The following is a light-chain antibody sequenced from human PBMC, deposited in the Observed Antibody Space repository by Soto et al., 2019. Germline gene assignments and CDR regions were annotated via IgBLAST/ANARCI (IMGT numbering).Light chain of an antibody. CDR2: EGS. Sequence: QSALTQPASVSGSPGQSITISCTGTSSDFGSYNLVSWYQQHPGKAPKVMIYEGSKRPSGVSNRFSGSKSGNTASLTISGLQAEDEADYYCCSYAGSSTYVFGTGTKVTVL. CDR3: CSYAGSSTYV. CDR1: SSDFGSYNL. J-gene: IGLJ1*01. V-gene: IGLV2-23*01.